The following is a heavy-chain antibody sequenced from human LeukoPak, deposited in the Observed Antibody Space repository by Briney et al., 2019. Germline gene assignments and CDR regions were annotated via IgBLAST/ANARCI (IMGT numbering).Heavy chain of an antibody. CDR1: GGSITNYY. CDR3: ARHKPEMATKTFDY. CDR2: IYYSGST. J-gene: IGHJ4*02. D-gene: IGHD5-24*01. Sequence: SETLSLTCSVSGGSITNYYWSWLRQPPGKGLEWIGVIYYSGSTSYNPSLKSGVTISADTSKNQFSLKLSSVTAADTAVYYCARHKPEMATKTFDYWGQGTLVTVSS. V-gene: IGHV4-59*08.